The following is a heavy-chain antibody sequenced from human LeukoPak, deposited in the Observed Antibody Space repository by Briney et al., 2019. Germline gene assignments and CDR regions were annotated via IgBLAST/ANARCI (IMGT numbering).Heavy chain of an antibody. CDR2: IIPIFGTA. Sequence: GASVKVSCKASGGTFSSYAISWVRQAPGQGLEWMGGIIPIFGTANYAQKFQGRVTITADESTSTAYMELSSLGSEDTAVYYCARDLGEPYYYYGMDVWGKGTTVTVSS. V-gene: IGHV1-69*13. J-gene: IGHJ6*04. D-gene: IGHD3-16*01. CDR1: GGTFSSYA. CDR3: ARDLGEPYYYYGMDV.